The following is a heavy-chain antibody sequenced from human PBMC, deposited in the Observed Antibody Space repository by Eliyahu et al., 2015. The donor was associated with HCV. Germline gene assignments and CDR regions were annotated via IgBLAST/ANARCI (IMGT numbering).Heavy chain of an antibody. CDR2: IRASGDTT. CDR3: SKAPKTWYYFDY. J-gene: IGHJ4*02. CDR1: GFTFGSYA. V-gene: IGHV3-23*01. Sequence: EVXLLESGGGLVQPGGSLRLSCTASGFTFGSYAMNWVRQAPGKGLEWVSSIRASGDTTYYADSVKGRFTISRDNSKNTLYLQMNSLRAEDTAVYYCSKAPKTWYYFDYWGQGTLVTVSS.